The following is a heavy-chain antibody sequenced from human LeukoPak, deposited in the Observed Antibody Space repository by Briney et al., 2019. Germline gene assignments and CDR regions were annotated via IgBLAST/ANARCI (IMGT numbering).Heavy chain of an antibody. CDR2: ISYDGSGK. D-gene: IGHD3-22*01. V-gene: IGHV3-30*19. Sequence: PGGSLRLSCAASGFTFSSYGMHWVRQAPGKGLEWVALISYDGSGKYYADSVKGRFTISRDNSKNTLYLQMNSLRPEDTAVYYCARGYYYDSSGYLFDYWGQGTLVTVSS. CDR1: GFTFSSYG. J-gene: IGHJ4*02. CDR3: ARGYYYDSSGYLFDY.